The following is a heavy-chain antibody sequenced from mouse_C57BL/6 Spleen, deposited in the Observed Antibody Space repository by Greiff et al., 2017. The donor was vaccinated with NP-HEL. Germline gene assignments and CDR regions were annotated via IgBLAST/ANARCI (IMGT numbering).Heavy chain of an antibody. CDR3: ARVKSHAMDY. V-gene: IGHV1-61*01. CDR2: IYPSDSET. D-gene: IGHD1-3*01. CDR1: GYTFPSYW. Sequence: VQLQQPGAELVRPGSSVKLSCKASGYTFPSYWMDWVKQRPGQGLEWIGNIYPSDSETHYNQKFKDKATLTVYKSSSTAYMQLSSLTSEDSAVYYFARVKSHAMDYWGQGTSVTVSS. J-gene: IGHJ4*01.